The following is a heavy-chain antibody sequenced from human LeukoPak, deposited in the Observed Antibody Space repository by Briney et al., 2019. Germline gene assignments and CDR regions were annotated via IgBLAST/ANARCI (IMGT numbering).Heavy chain of an antibody. CDR1: GFTFSSYA. V-gene: IGHV3-23*01. CDR2: ISKSGDST. Sequence: GGSLRLSCAASGFTFSSYAMSWVRQAPGKGLEWVSAISKSGDSTFYADSVKGRFTISRDNSQNTLYVQMNSLRAEDTAVYYCARDRGVSYFDYWGQGTLVTVSS. CDR3: ARDRGVSYFDY. D-gene: IGHD5/OR15-5a*01. J-gene: IGHJ4*02.